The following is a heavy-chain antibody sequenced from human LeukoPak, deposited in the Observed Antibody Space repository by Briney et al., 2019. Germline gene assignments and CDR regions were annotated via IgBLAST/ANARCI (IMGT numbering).Heavy chain of an antibody. V-gene: IGHV3-48*01. J-gene: IGHJ6*03. CDR2: VGSGDGDI. CDR3: ARVDDFLTGAYKRYMDV. D-gene: IGHD2/OR15-2a*01. CDR1: EFDLIWYS. Sequence: SGGSLRLSCEASEFDLIWYSMTWVRQAPGKGLEWVSYVGSGDGDIHYADSAKGRFIISRDNVKNLLYLQMHTLTAKDTAVYFCARVDDFLTGAYKRYMDVWGKGTTVTVS.